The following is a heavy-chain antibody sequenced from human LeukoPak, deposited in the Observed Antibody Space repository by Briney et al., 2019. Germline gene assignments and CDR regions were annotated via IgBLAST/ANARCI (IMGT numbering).Heavy chain of an antibody. D-gene: IGHD6-19*01. Sequence: SETLSLTCSVSGGSISSYYWSWIRQPPGKGLEWIGYIYYSGSTNYNPSLKSRVTISVDTSKNQFSLKLSSVTAADTAVYYCARGRAVAGSHYGMDVWGKGTTVTVST. CDR2: IYYSGST. CDR1: GGSISSYY. V-gene: IGHV4-59*01. J-gene: IGHJ6*04. CDR3: ARGRAVAGSHYGMDV.